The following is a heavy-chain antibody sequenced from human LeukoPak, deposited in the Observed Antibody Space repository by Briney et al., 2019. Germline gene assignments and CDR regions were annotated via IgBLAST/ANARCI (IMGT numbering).Heavy chain of an antibody. J-gene: IGHJ5*02. CDR2: FYHGGST. D-gene: IGHD2-15*01. Sequence: PSETLSLTCTVSGYSISTGYYWDWIRQPPGKGLEWIGTFYHGGSTYYNPSLKSRVTISVDTSKNQFSLNLTSVTAADTAVYYCARGSFWFDPWGQGTLVTVSS. CDR1: GYSISTGYY. V-gene: IGHV4-38-2*02. CDR3: ARGSFWFDP.